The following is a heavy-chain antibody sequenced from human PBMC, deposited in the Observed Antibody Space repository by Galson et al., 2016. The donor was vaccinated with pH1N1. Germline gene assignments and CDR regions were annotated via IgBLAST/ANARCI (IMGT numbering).Heavy chain of an antibody. Sequence: SVKVSCKASGDTFSNYAISWVRQTPGHGLEWMGGIIPVLDIRNYARKFQARPTIIADVSTSTAYMPLSSLTSEDTAVYYCARATFCGGDCSSVEAPWGQGTLITVSS. CDR2: IIPVLDIR. D-gene: IGHD2-21*02. CDR3: ARATFCGGDCSSVEAP. V-gene: IGHV1-69*10. CDR1: GDTFSNYA. J-gene: IGHJ5*02.